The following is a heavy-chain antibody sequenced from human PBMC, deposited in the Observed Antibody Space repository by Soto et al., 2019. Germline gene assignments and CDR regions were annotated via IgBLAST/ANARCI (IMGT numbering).Heavy chain of an antibody. CDR3: AREAVTVLAGPGYFDL. CDR2: ISRNGATT. V-gene: IGHV3-64*02. Sequence: EVQLVESGEGLVRPGGSLRLSCAASEFTFDRHTIHWVRQAPGKGLEYVSGISRNGATTYYADSVKGRFTISRDNSKNMVYLQMGSLRTEDMAVYYCAREAVTVLAGPGYFDLWGRGTLVTVSS. CDR1: EFTFDRHT. J-gene: IGHJ2*01. D-gene: IGHD2-21*02.